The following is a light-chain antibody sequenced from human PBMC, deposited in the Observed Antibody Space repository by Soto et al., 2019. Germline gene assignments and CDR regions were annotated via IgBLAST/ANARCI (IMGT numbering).Light chain of an antibody. V-gene: IGKV1-39*01. CDR1: QHISHF. CDR3: QQSYSTPLT. J-gene: IGKJ4*01. CDR2: DAS. Sequence: DIQMTQSPSSLSAVVGGRVSITCRASQHISHFLNWYQHKPGKAPELLIFDASNLQPGVPSRFSGSGPGANFTLTISSLQPEDFATYYCQQSYSTPLTFGGGTKVEIK.